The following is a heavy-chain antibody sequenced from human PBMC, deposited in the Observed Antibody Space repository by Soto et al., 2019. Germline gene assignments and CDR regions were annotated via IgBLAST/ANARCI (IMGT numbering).Heavy chain of an antibody. J-gene: IGHJ6*02. V-gene: IGHV3-30*18. D-gene: IGHD6-13*01. CDR1: GFTFSSYG. Sequence: QVQLVESGGGVVQPGRSLRLSCVASGFTFSSYGMHWVRQAPGKGLEWVAVISYDGSNKYYADSVKGRFTISRDNSKNTLYLQMNSLRAEDTAVYYCAKDGSSGWGDAGYYYGMDVWGQGTTVTVSS. CDR3: AKDGSSGWGDAGYYYGMDV. CDR2: ISYDGSNK.